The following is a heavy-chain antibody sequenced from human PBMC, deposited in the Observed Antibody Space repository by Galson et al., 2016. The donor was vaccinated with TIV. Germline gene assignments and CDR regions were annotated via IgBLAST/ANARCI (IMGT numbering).Heavy chain of an antibody. V-gene: IGHV1-24*01. CDR3: ATDLVYYYDSSGYS. CDR2: FDPKTGET. D-gene: IGHD3-22*01. J-gene: IGHJ4*02. CDR1: GYSVSELS. Sequence: SCKASGYSVSELSMHWVRQAAGKGLEWMGGFDPKTGETVYAQKFQGRVTMTEDTYTDTAYMELTSLRSEDNAVYYCATDLVYYYDSSGYSWGQGTLVTVSA.